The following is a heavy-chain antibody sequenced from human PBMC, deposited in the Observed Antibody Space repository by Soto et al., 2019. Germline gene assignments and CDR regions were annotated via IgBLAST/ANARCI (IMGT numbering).Heavy chain of an antibody. J-gene: IGHJ6*02. D-gene: IGHD6-19*01. Sequence: GGSLRLSCAASGFTFSSYAMHWVRQAPGKGLEWVAVISYDGSNKYYADSVKGRFTISRDNSKNTLYLQMNSLRAEDTAVYYCARDTRIAVAGHKAPLDYYYYYGMDVWGQGTTVTVSS. CDR2: ISYDGSNK. CDR1: GFTFSSYA. CDR3: ARDTRIAVAGHKAPLDYYYYYGMDV. V-gene: IGHV3-30-3*01.